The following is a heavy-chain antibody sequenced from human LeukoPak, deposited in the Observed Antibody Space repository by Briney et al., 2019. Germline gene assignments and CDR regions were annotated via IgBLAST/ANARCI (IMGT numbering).Heavy chain of an antibody. D-gene: IGHD1-1*01. V-gene: IGHV6-1*01. CDR1: GDSVSSNSAA. CDR3: ARDSGALATGFYYYFDY. CDR2: TYYKSKWYN. J-gene: IGHJ4*02. Sequence: SQTLSLTCAISGDSVSSNSAAWNWIRHSPSRGLEWLGRTYYKSKWYNDYAVSVKSRITINPDTSKNQFSLQLNSLTPEDTAVYYCARDSGALATGFYYYFDYWGQGTLVTVSS.